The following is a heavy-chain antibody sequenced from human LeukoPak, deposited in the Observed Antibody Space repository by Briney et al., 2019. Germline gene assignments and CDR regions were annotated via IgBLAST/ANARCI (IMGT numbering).Heavy chain of an antibody. Sequence: GGSLRLSCAASGFTFSSYAMHWVRQAPGKGLEYVSAISSNGGSTYYANSVRGRFTISRDNSKNTLYLQMGSLRAEDMAVYYCARDGGTMVRGVITIFFDYWGQGTLVTVSS. CDR1: GFTFSSYA. CDR2: ISSNGGST. V-gene: IGHV3-64*01. D-gene: IGHD3-10*01. CDR3: ARDGGTMVRGVITIFFDY. J-gene: IGHJ4*02.